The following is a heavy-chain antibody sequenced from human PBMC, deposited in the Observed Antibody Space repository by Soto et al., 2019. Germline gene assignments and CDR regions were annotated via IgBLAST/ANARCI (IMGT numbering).Heavy chain of an antibody. Sequence: EVQLVESGGGLVKPGGSLRLSCAASGFTFSSYSMNWVRQAPGKGLEWVSSISSSSSYIYYADSVKGRFTISRDNAKNSLYLQMNSLRAEDTAVYYCARDHVDFWSGYPPDYGMDVWGQGTTVTVSS. D-gene: IGHD3-3*01. CDR3: ARDHVDFWSGYPPDYGMDV. V-gene: IGHV3-21*01. J-gene: IGHJ6*02. CDR1: GFTFSSYS. CDR2: ISSSSSYI.